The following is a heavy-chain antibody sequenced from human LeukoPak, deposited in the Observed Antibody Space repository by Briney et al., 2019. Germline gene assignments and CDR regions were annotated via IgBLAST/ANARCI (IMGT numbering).Heavy chain of an antibody. J-gene: IGHJ4*02. CDR1: GGTFSSYA. V-gene: IGHV1-69*13. CDR3: ARAVGAAAGSPRHLYYFDY. Sequence: RASVKVSCKASGGTFSSYAISWVRQAPGQGLEWMGGIIPIFGTANYAQKFQGRVTITADESTSTAYMELSSLRSEDTAVYYCARAVGAAAGSPRHLYYFDYWGQGTLVTVSS. CDR2: IIPIFGTA. D-gene: IGHD6-13*01.